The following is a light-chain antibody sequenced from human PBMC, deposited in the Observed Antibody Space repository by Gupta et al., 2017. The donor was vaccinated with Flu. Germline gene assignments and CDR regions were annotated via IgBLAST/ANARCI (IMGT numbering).Light chain of an antibody. CDR1: SGNVIDT. CDR2: VKSDGSH. Sequence: VKITCTRSSGNVIDTSEWHQQQPEKGPRDLMKVKSDGSHNTGDASPGRFSGSSSGADRDLIISNIQAEDEDYYFCQAWDTDIRVFGGGTKLTVL. CDR3: QAWDTDIRV. J-gene: IGLJ3*02. V-gene: IGLV4-69*01.